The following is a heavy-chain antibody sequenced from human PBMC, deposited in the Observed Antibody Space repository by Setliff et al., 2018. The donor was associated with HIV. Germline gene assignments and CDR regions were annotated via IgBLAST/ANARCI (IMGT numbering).Heavy chain of an antibody. J-gene: IGHJ4*02. V-gene: IGHV1-2*02. CDR3: ARDLINSNTLFGVLNFVFDL. CDR2: INPQTGGT. Sequence: ASVKVSCKASGYTLSSHYIHWVRQAPGHRPEWVGWINPQTGGTNFAQKFQGRITMTSDTSVNTVFIELSRLKSDDTALYYCARDLINSNTLFGVLNFVFDLWGQGTLVTVSS. CDR1: GYTLSSHY. D-gene: IGHD3-3*01.